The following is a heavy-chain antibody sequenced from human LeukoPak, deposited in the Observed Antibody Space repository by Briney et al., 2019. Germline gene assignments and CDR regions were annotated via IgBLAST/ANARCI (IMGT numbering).Heavy chain of an antibody. CDR1: GFTFSSYW. V-gene: IGHV3-7*01. Sequence: GGSLRLSCAASGFTFSSYWMSWVRQAPGKGLEWMANIKPDGSEKYCVDSVKGRFTISGDNAKKSLYLQMNSLRAEDTAVYYCARGDFNDYGDYVDAFEIWGQGTMVTVSA. CDR2: IKPDGSEK. D-gene: IGHD4-17*01. CDR3: ARGDFNDYGDYVDAFEI. J-gene: IGHJ3*02.